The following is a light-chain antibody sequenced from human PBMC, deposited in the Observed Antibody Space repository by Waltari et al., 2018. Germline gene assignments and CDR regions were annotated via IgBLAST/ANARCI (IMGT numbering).Light chain of an antibody. V-gene: IGLV2-14*01. CDR3: SSYTSSSAVV. CDR2: DVS. CDR1: SSDVGGSNY. J-gene: IGLJ2*01. Sequence: QSALTQPASVSGSPGQSITISCTGTSSDVGGSNYVSWYQQHPGKAPKLMIYDVSKRPSGVSNRFSGSKSGNTASLTISGLQAEDEADYYCSSYTSSSAVVFGGGTKLTVL.